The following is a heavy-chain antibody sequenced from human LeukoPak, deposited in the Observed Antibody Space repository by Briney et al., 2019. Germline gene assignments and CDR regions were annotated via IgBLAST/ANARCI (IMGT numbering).Heavy chain of an antibody. CDR2: ISGRGGST. CDR1: GFTFRSYA. D-gene: IGHD5-18*01. J-gene: IGHJ4*02. Sequence: GGSLRLSCAASGFTFRSYAMSWVRQAPGKGLEWVSAISGRGGSTYYADSVKGRFTISRDNSKNTLYLQMNSLRAEDTAVYYCARGGYSYGPAPFDYWGQGTLVTVSS. V-gene: IGHV3-23*01. CDR3: ARGGYSYGPAPFDY.